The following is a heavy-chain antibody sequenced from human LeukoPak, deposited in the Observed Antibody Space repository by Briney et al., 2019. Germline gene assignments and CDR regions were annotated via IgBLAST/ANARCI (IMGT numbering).Heavy chain of an antibody. Sequence: QPGGSLRLSCAASGFTVSSNYMSWVRQAPGKGLEWASYISSSGSTIYYADSVKGRFTLSRDNAKNSLYLQMNRLRAEDTAVYYCDGSSSGWYESPQRYYWGQGTLVTVSS. D-gene: IGHD6-19*01. CDR3: DGSSSGWYESPQRYY. CDR2: ISSSGSTI. CDR1: GFTVSSNY. J-gene: IGHJ4*02. V-gene: IGHV3-48*03.